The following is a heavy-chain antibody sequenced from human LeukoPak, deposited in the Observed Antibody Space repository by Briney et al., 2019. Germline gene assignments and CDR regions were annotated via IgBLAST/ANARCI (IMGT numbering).Heavy chain of an antibody. CDR3: ARGTVVPAATRGLLSFDY. J-gene: IGHJ4*02. Sequence: PSETLSLTCAVYGGSFSGYYWSWIRQPPGKGLEWIREINHSGSTNYNPSLKSRVTISVDTSKNQFSLKLSSVTAADTAVYYCARGTVVPAATRGLLSFDYWGQGTLVTVSS. CDR1: GGSFSGYY. D-gene: IGHD2-2*01. CDR2: INHSGST. V-gene: IGHV4-34*01.